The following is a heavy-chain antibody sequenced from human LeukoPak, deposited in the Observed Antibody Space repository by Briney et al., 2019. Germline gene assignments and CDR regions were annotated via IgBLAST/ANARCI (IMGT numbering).Heavy chain of an antibody. V-gene: IGHV4-34*08. CDR1: GFTFSDYW. CDR3: STVYL. J-gene: IGHJ4*02. D-gene: IGHD2-8*01. Sequence: GSLRLSCAASGFTFSDYWMTWVRHSPGKGLEWIGEINHSGSTNYNPSLKSRVTISVDTSKNQFSLKLSSVTAADTAVYYCSTVYLWGQGTLVTVSS. CDR2: INHSGST.